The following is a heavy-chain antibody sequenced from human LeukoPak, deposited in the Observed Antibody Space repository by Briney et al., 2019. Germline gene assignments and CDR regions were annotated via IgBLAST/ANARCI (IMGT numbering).Heavy chain of an antibody. Sequence: GGSLRLSCAASGFTFSGYWMSWIRQTPGKGLEWVASIKQDGSEKNYVDSVKGRFTISRDNAKNSLYLQMNSLRAEDTAVYYCAGVLYDVLTEEYYDYWGQGTLVTVSS. J-gene: IGHJ4*02. V-gene: IGHV3-7*01. CDR2: IKQDGSEK. CDR1: GFTFSGYW. CDR3: AGVLYDVLTEEYYDY. D-gene: IGHD3-9*01.